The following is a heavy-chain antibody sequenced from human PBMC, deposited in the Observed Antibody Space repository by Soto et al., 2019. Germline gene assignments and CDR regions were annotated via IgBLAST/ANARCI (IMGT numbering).Heavy chain of an antibody. CDR1: EGNGINNY. Sequence: GRPIRVSRTAAEGNGINNYMSWVRKTTGKGLEWVSVIYSGGSTYYADSVKGRFTISRDNSKNTLYPQMNSLRAEDTAVYYCARDLGDYYDSSGFDHWGQGTLVTVSS. CDR3: ARDLGDYYDSSGFDH. V-gene: IGHV3-53*01. CDR2: IYSGGST. J-gene: IGHJ4*02. D-gene: IGHD3-22*01.